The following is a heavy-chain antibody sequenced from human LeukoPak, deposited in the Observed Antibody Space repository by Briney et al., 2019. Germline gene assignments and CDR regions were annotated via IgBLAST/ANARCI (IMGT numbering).Heavy chain of an antibody. CDR1: GFTFSSYA. D-gene: IGHD3-16*01. V-gene: IGHV3-66*01. Sequence: GGSLRLSCAASGFTFSSYAMSWVRQAPGKGLEWVSVIYSGGSTYYADSVKGRFTISRDNSKNTLYLQMNSLRAEDTAVYYCARTMITFGGVNSKAFDYWGQGTLVTVSS. CDR2: IYSGGST. CDR3: ARTMITFGGVNSKAFDY. J-gene: IGHJ4*02.